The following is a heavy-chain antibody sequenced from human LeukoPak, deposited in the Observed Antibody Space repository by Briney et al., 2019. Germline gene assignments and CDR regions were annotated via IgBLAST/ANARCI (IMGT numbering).Heavy chain of an antibody. CDR1: GGSISSSSYY. CDR2: IYYSGST. J-gene: IGHJ5*02. V-gene: IGHV4-39*01. Sequence: SETLSLTCTVSGGSISSSSYYWGWIRQPPGKGLEWIGNIYYSGSTYYSPSLKSRVTISVDTSKNQFSLKLSSVTAADTAVYYCARPVPPRLGWFDPWSQGTLVTVSS. CDR3: ARPVPPRLGWFDP. D-gene: IGHD1-1*01.